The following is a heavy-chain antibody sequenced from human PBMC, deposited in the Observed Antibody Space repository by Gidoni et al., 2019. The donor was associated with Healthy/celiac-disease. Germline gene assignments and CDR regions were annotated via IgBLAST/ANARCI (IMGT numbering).Heavy chain of an antibody. CDR3: ARGRFKYCSSTSCYTQSTYYYYMDV. Sequence: QVQLQQWGAGLLKPSETLSLTCAVSGGSFSGYYWSWIRPPPGKGLEWIGEINHSGSTNYNPSLKSRVTISVDTSKNQFSLKLSSVTAADTAVYYCARGRFKYCSSTSCYTQSTYYYYMDVWGKGTTVTVSS. V-gene: IGHV4-34*01. CDR1: GGSFSGYY. D-gene: IGHD2-2*02. J-gene: IGHJ6*03. CDR2: INHSGST.